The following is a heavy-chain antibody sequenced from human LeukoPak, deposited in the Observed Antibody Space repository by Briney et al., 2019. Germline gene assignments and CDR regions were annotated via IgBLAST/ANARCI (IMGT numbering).Heavy chain of an antibody. J-gene: IGHJ4*02. V-gene: IGHV1-69*04. CDR2: IIPNLGTT. Sequence: ASVKVSCKASGGTSNSHAISWVRQAPGQGLEWMGRIIPNLGTTNRAQNFQDRVTLTADKSTNTAYMELTSLTSDDTAVYYCATTNDGGGYQWGDFFDFWGQGTLVSVSS. CDR1: GGTSNSHA. D-gene: IGHD3-22*01. CDR3: ATTNDGGGYQWGDFFDF.